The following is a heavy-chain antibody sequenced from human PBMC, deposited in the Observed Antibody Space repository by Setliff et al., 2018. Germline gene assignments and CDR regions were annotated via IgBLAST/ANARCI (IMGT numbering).Heavy chain of an antibody. V-gene: IGHV1-8*01. CDR1: GVTFSRHA. CDR3: ARSWRAGALNHFDY. D-gene: IGHD3-3*01. Sequence: PGGSLRLSCAASGVTFSRHAMHWVRQAPGKGLEWVGWMNPNSGKTGYAQKFQGRVIMTRNTSISTAYLELNTLRSDDTAVYYCARSWRAGALNHFDYWGQGSRVTVSS. CDR2: MNPNSGKT. J-gene: IGHJ4*02.